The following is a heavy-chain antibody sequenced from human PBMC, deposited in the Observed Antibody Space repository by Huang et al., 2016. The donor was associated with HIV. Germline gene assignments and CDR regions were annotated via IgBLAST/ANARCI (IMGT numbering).Heavy chain of an antibody. CDR2: SSSSGSST. CDR3: ARGSVGATAGGFDV. J-gene: IGHJ3*01. D-gene: IGHD1-26*01. Sequence: EVQLVESGGGLVQPGGSLRLSCAASGFTFSSYWMHWVRQAPGKGLVWVSRSSSSGSSTSYADSVKGRFTISRDNAKNTLYLQMNSLRAEDTAVYFCARGSVGATAGGFDVWGQGTMVTVSS. CDR1: GFTFSSYW. V-gene: IGHV3-74*01.